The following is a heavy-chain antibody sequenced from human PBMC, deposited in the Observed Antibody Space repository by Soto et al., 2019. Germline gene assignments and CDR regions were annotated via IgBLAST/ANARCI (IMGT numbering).Heavy chain of an antibody. CDR2: IYYSGST. CDR3: ARHSWKAAAGHRFAY. D-gene: IGHD6-13*01. Sequence: SETLSLTCTVSGGSISSSSYYWGWIRQPPGKGLEWIGSIYYSGSTYYNPSLKSRVTISVDTSKNQFSLKLSSVTAADTAVYYCARHSWKAAAGHRFAYWGQGTLVTVSS. V-gene: IGHV4-39*01. J-gene: IGHJ4*02. CDR1: GGSISSSSYY.